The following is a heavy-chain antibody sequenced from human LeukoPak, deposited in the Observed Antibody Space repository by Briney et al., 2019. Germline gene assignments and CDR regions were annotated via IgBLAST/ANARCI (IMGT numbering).Heavy chain of an antibody. J-gene: IGHJ4*02. D-gene: IGHD5-18*01. CDR3: ARDLRGYSYGYDY. Sequence: SETLSLTCTVSGGSISSGDYYWSWIRQPPGRGLEWIGYIYYSGSTYYNPSLKSRVTISVDTSKNQFSLKLSSVTAADTAVYYCARDLRGYSYGYDYWGQGTLVTVSS. V-gene: IGHV4-30-4*08. CDR2: IYYSGST. CDR1: GGSISSGDYY.